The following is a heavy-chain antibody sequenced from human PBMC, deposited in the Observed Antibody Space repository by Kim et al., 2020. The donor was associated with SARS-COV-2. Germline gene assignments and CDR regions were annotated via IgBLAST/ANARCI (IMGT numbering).Heavy chain of an antibody. CDR2: IYYSGST. J-gene: IGHJ5*02. V-gene: IGHV4-59*01. CDR3: VREAAARRNNWFDP. Sequence: SETLSLTCTVSGGSISSYYWSWIRQPPGKGLEWIGYIYYSGSTNYNPSLKSRVTISVDTSKNQFSLKLSSVTAADTAVYYCVREAAARRNNWFDPWGQGTLVTVSS. CDR1: GGSISSYY. D-gene: IGHD6-6*01.